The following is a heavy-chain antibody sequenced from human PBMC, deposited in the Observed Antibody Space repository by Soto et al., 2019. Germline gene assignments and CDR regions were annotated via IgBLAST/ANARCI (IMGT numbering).Heavy chain of an antibody. CDR3: VRASYAIVSVDYYYGMDV. CDR2: IYPGDSDT. V-gene: IGHV5-51*01. CDR1: GYSFTSYW. J-gene: IGHJ6*02. Sequence: GESLKISCKGSGYSFTSYWIGWVRQMPGKGLEWTGIIYPGDSDTRYSPSFQGQVTISADKSISTAYLQWSSLKASDTAVYYCVRASYAIVSVDYYYGMDVWGQGTTVTVSS. D-gene: IGHD2-15*01.